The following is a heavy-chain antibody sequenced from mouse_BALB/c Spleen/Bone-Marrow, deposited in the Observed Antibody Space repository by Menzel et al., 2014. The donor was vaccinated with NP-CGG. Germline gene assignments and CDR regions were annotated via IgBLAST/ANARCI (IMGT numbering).Heavy chain of an antibody. D-gene: IGHD1-1*01. V-gene: IGHV14-3*02. CDR1: GFNIKDTY. J-gene: IGHJ3*01. CDR2: IDPANGNT. Sequence: EVQGVESGAELVKPGASVKLSCTASGFNIKDTYMHWVKQRPEQGLEWIGRIDPANGNTKYDPKFQGKATITADTSSNTAYLQLGSLTSEDTAVYYCASYYYGSSSFAYWGQGTLVIVSA. CDR3: ASYYYGSSSFAY.